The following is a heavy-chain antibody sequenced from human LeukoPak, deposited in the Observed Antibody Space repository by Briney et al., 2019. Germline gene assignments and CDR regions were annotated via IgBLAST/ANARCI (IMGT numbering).Heavy chain of an antibody. CDR1: GFTFSSYS. J-gene: IGHJ4*02. CDR2: INSDGSGT. D-gene: IGHD6-13*01. CDR3: ARVLFSSSWYFDH. Sequence: GGSLRLSCAASGFTFSSYSMNWVRQAPGKGLEWVSRINSDGSGTSYADSVKGRFTISRDNAKNTLYLQMNSLRAEDTAVYYCARVLFSSSWYFDHWGQGTLVTVSS. V-gene: IGHV3-74*01.